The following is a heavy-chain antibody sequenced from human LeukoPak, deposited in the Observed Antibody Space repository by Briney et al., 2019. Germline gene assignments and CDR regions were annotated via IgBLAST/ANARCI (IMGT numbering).Heavy chain of an antibody. D-gene: IGHD3-16*01. J-gene: IGHJ3*02. CDR2: ISSSSSYI. Sequence: GGSLRLSCAPPRVTSRSSSMNWVRQAPGTGLEWVSHISSSSSYIYYADSVKGRFTISRDNAKNSLYLQMNSQRAEDTAVYYCGSAGDDAFDIWGQGTMVTVSS. CDR1: RVTSRSSS. V-gene: IGHV3-21*01. CDR3: GSAGDDAFDI.